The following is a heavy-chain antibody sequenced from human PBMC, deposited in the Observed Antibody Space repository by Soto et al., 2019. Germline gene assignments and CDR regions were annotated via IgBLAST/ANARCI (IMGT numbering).Heavy chain of an antibody. CDR3: ARDFYPVAYFFDY. CDR1: GYTFTNHG. D-gene: IGHD2-21*01. Sequence: QVQLVQSGAELKKPGASVKVSCKASGYTFTNHGISWVRQAPGQGLAWVGWVSGYNDKTKSAQKFQGRVTMTTDTSTTTAYMELRSLRSDDTAVYFCARDFYPVAYFFDYWGQGTLVTVSS. J-gene: IGHJ4*02. V-gene: IGHV1-18*04. CDR2: VSGYNDKT.